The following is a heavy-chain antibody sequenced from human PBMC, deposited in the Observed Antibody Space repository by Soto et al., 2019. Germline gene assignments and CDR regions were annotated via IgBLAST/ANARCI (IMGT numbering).Heavy chain of an antibody. V-gene: IGHV3-30*18. D-gene: IGHD1-7*01. CDR2: ISYDGSNK. CDR3: AKDGRTTAPSYGMDV. J-gene: IGHJ6*02. Sequence: GGSLRLSCAASGFTFSSYGMHWVRQAPGKGLEWVAVISYDGSNKYYADSVKGRFTISRDNSKNTLYLQMNSLRAEDTAVYYCAKDGRTTAPSYGMDVWGQGTTVTVSS. CDR1: GFTFSSYG.